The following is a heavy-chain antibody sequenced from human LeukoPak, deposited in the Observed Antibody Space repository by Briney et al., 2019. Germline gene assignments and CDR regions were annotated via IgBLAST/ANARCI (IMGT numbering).Heavy chain of an antibody. J-gene: IGHJ4*02. CDR3: ARIPLGYSGAYYFDS. Sequence: TTSETLSLTCSVSGGSISNYYWSWIRQPPGKGLEWIGYVYISGSTNYNPSLRSRVTIALDTSKRQFSLKLSSVTAADTALYYCARIPLGYSGAYYFDSWGQGTLVTVSS. CDR2: VYISGST. V-gene: IGHV4-4*09. CDR1: GGSISNYY. D-gene: IGHD5-12*01.